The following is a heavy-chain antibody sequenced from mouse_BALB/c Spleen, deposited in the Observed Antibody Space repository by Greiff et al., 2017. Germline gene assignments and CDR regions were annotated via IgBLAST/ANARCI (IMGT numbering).Heavy chain of an antibody. CDR3: ARDSPSASTANY. V-gene: IGHV3-6*02. D-gene: IGHD1-2*01. J-gene: IGHJ2*01. Sequence: EVKLQESGPGLVKPSQSLSLTCSVTGYSITSGYYWNWIRQFPGNKLEWMGCISYDGSNNYNPSLKNRISITRDTSKNQFFLKLNSVTTEDTATYYCARDSPSASTANYWGEGTTLTVSS. CDR1: GYSITSGYY. CDR2: ISYDGSN.